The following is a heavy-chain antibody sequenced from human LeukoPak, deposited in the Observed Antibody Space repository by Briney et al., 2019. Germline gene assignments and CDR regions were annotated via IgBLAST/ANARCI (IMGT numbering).Heavy chain of an antibody. CDR1: GFTFSSYG. V-gene: IGHV3-33*01. CDR2: IWYDGSNK. J-gene: IGHJ4*02. CDR3: ARVIHRDYYDSSGYSTVRYFDY. Sequence: GGSLRLSCAASGFTFSSYGMHWVRQAPGKGLEWVADIWYDGSNKYYADSVKGRFTISRDNSKNTLYLQMNSLRAEDTAVYYCARVIHRDYYDSSGYSTVRYFDYWGQGTLVTVSS. D-gene: IGHD3-22*01.